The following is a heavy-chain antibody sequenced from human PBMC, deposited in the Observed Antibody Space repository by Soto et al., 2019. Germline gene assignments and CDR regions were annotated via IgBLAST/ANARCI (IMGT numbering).Heavy chain of an antibody. CDR3: ARDKISGLFDY. CDR1: GGSFSGYY. CDR2: INHSGST. V-gene: IGHV4-34*01. Sequence: QVQLQQWGAGLLKPSETLSLTCAVYGGSFSGYYWTWIRQPPGTGLEWIGEINHSGSTNYNPSLKGPVTISVDTSKNQFSLKLTSVTAADTALYYCARDKISGLFDYWGQGTLVTVSS. J-gene: IGHJ4*02.